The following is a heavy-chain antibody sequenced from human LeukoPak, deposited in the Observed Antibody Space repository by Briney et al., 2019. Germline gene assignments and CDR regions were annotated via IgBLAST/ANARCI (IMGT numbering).Heavy chain of an antibody. D-gene: IGHD6-13*01. V-gene: IGHV4-34*01. CDR2: INHSGST. CDR3: ARDSSSWYVYFQH. J-gene: IGHJ1*01. Sequence: SETLSLTCAVYGGSFSGYYWSWIRQPPGKGLEWIGEINHSGSTNYNPSLKSRVTISVDTSKNQFSLQLNSVTPEDTAVYYCARDSSSWYVYFQHWGQGTLVTVSS. CDR1: GGSFSGYY.